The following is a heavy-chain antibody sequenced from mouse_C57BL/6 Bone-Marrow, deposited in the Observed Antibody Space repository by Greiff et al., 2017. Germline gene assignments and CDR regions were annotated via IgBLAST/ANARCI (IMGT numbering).Heavy chain of an antibody. CDR3: ARLRYYGRSYAGY. D-gene: IGHD1-1*01. J-gene: IGHJ2*01. CDR1: GYTFTSYG. CDR2: IYPRSGNT. Sequence: QVQLKESGAELARPGASVKLSCKASGYTFTSYGISWVKQRTGQGLEWIGEIYPRSGNTYYNEKFKGKATLTADKSSRTADMELRSLTSADSAVYFCARLRYYGRSYAGYWGQGTTLTVSS. V-gene: IGHV1-81*01.